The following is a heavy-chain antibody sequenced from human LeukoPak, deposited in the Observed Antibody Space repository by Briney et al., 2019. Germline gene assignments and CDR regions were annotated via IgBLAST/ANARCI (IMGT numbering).Heavy chain of an antibody. CDR2: INPSGGST. D-gene: IGHD5-18*01. Sequence: ASVKVSCKASEYTFTGYYMYWVRQAPGQGLEWMGIINPSGGSTSYAQKFQGRVTMTRDMSTSTVYMELSSLRSEDTAVYYCARDRGQLWSDDSFDYWGQGTLVTVSS. V-gene: IGHV1-46*01. CDR1: EYTFTGYY. CDR3: ARDRGQLWSDDSFDY. J-gene: IGHJ4*02.